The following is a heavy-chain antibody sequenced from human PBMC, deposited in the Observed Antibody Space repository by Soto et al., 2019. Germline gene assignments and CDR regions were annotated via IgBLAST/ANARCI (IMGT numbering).Heavy chain of an antibody. V-gene: IGHV1-2*02. CDR3: ARVQGAGSFTNDY. CDR2: INPNSGGT. CDR1: GYTFTGYY. D-gene: IGHD3-10*01. Sequence: QVQLVQSGAEVKKPGASVKVSCKASGYTFTGYYMHWVRQAPGQGLEWMGWINPNSGGTNYAQKFQGRVSMTSDTSISTAYMELSRLRSDDTAVYYCARVQGAGSFTNDYWGQGTLVTVSS. J-gene: IGHJ4*02.